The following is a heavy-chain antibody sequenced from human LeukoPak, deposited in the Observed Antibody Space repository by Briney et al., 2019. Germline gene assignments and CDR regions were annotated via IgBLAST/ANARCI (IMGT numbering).Heavy chain of an antibody. V-gene: IGHV1-69*05. CDR2: IIPIFGTA. CDR3: ARGLVVAAID. Sequence: SVKVSCKASGGTFSSYAISWVRQAPGQGLEWMGGIIPIFGTANYAQKLQGRVTMTTDTSTSTAYMELRSLRSDDTAVYYCARGLVVAAIDWGQGTLVTVSS. J-gene: IGHJ4*02. CDR1: GGTFSSYA. D-gene: IGHD2-15*01.